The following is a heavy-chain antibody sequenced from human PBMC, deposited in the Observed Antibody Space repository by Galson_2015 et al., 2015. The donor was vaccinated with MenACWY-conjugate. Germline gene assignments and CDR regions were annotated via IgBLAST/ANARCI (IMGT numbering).Heavy chain of an antibody. J-gene: IGHJ6*02. D-gene: IGHD6-13*01. CDR3: ARDPAGGPGTARYYYYGMDV. CDR1: GFTFSSYW. V-gene: IGHV3-74*01. CDR2: INSDGSST. Sequence: SLRLSCAASGFTFSSYWMHWVRQAPGKGLVWVSRINSDGSSTSYAASVKGRFTIPRGNAKNTLYLQMNSLRAEDTAVYYCARDPAGGPGTARYYYYGMDVWGQGTTVPVSS.